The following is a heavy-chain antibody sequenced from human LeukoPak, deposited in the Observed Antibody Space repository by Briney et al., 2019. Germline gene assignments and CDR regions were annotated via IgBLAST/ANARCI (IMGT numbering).Heavy chain of an antibody. V-gene: IGHV1-69*13. CDR3: ARNGYCSSTSCYRLSHYYYGMDV. CDR2: IIPIFGTA. Sequence: GASVKVSCKASGYTFTSYGISWVRQAPGQGPEWMGGIIPIFGTANYAQKFQGRVTITADESTSTAYMELSSLRSDDTAVYYCARNGYCSSTSCYRLSHYYYGMDVWGQGTTVTVSS. D-gene: IGHD2-2*01. CDR1: GYTFTSYG. J-gene: IGHJ6*02.